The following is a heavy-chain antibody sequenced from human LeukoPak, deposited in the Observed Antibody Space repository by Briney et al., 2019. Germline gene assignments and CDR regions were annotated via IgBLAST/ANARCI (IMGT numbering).Heavy chain of an antibody. V-gene: IGHV4-39*07. CDR2: IYYSGST. D-gene: IGHD2-21*02. J-gene: IGHJ6*03. Sequence: PSETLSLTCTVSGGSISSSSYYWGWIRQPPGKGLEWIGSIYYSGSTYYNPSLKSRVTISVDRSKNQFSLKLSSVTAADTAVYYCARIYCGGDCRGYYYHYYMDVWGKGTTVTISS. CDR3: ARIYCGGDCRGYYYHYYMDV. CDR1: GGSISSSSYY.